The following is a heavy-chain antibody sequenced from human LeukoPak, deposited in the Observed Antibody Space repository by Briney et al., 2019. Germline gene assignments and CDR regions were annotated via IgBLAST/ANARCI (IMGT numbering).Heavy chain of an antibody. J-gene: IGHJ4*02. CDR3: AREGGSGTQDY. Sequence: PSETLSLTCTVSGGFISSYYWSWIRQPPGKGLEWIGYIYYSGSTNYNPSLKSRVTISVDTSKNQFSLKLSSVTAADTAVYYCAREGGSGTQDYWGQGTLVTVSS. CDR2: IYYSGST. V-gene: IGHV4-59*01. D-gene: IGHD3-10*01. CDR1: GGFISSYY.